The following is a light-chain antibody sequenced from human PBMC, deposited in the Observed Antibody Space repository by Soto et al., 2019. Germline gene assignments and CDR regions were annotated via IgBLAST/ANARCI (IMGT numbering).Light chain of an antibody. CDR1: QIIGSS. V-gene: IGKV1-5*01. CDR3: QHYYSYPYT. Sequence: DIQMTQSPSTLSASVGDRVTITCRASQIIGSSLAWYQQKPGKAPKLLIYDASTLRSGVPSRFSGSESGTEFTLTISSLQPDDSATDYCQHYYSYPYTFGQGTKLEIK. J-gene: IGKJ2*01. CDR2: DAS.